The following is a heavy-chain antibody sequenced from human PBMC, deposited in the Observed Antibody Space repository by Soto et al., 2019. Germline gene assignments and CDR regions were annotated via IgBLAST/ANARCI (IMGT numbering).Heavy chain of an antibody. D-gene: IGHD6-6*01. V-gene: IGHV1-69*01. CDR1: GGTFSSYA. Sequence: QGQLVQSGAEVKKPGSSVKVSCKASGGTFSSYAISWVRQAPGQGLEWMGGIIPIFGTANYAQKFQGRVTITADESTSTAYMELSSLRSEDTAVYYCARDETDISSSAHPYYYYGMDVWGQGTTVTVSS. CDR2: IIPIFGTA. J-gene: IGHJ6*02. CDR3: ARDETDISSSAHPYYYYGMDV.